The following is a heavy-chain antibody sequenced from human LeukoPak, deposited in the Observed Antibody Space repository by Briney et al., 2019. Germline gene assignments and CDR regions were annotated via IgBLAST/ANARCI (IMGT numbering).Heavy chain of an antibody. V-gene: IGHV4-39*02. CDR1: GGSISSSSYY. CDR2: IYYSGST. D-gene: IGHD3-3*01. J-gene: IGHJ5*02. Sequence: SETLSLTCTVSGGSISSSSYYWGWIRQPPGKGLEWIGSIYYSGSTYYNPSLKSRVTISVDTSKNQFSLKLSSVTAADTAVYYCARDKADDGAIFGVQYPPGSFDPWGQGTLVTVSS. CDR3: ARDKADDGAIFGVQYPPGSFDP.